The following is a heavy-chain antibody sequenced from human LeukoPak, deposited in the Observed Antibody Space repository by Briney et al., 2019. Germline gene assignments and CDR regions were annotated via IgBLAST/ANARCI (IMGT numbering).Heavy chain of an antibody. CDR2: INPSGGST. CDR1: GYTFTSYY. D-gene: IGHD1-1*01. Sequence: ASVKVSCKASGYTFTSYYMHWVRQDPGRGLEWMGIINPSGGSTSYAQKFQGRVTMTRDTSTSTVYMELSSLRSEDTAVYYCARVAVLEAFDIWGQGTMVTVSS. J-gene: IGHJ3*02. V-gene: IGHV1-46*01. CDR3: ARVAVLEAFDI.